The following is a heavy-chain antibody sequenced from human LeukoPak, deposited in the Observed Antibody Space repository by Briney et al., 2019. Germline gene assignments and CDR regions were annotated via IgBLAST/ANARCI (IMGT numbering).Heavy chain of an antibody. D-gene: IGHD2/OR15-2a*01. V-gene: IGHV4-59*08. J-gene: IGHJ4*02. CDR1: GGSISSYY. Sequence: WETLSLTCTVSGGSISSYYWSWIRQPPGKGLEWLAYISDIGSINYNPSSKSRLPISLSTCQNQFPLKLSSLTAADTAVVYRAGHRPRNIVDFWGQGTLVTVPS. CDR2: ISDIGSI. CDR3: AGHRPRNIVDF.